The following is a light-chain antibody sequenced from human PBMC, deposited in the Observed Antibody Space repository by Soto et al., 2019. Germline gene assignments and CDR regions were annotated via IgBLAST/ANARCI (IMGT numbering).Light chain of an antibody. J-gene: IGKJ1*01. CDR2: GTS. Sequence: EIVLTQSPGTLSLSPGERGTLSCRASQSVSSSHLAWYQQKPGQAPRLLMYGTSTRATGTPDRFSGSGSGTDFTLTISSLETEDVAVYYSQQYGSSPRTFGQGTKV. V-gene: IGKV3-20*01. CDR3: QQYGSSPRT. CDR1: QSVSSSH.